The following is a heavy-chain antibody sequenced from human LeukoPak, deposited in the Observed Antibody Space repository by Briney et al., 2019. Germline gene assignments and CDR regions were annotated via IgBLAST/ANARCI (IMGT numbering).Heavy chain of an antibody. Sequence: ASVKVSCKASGYSFNSQGMNWVRQAPGQGLEWMGWINTDSGNPTYAQGFTGRFVFSLDSSVSTAYLQISNLMPEDTTKYYCAREILRFDIWGQETMVIVSS. J-gene: IGHJ3*02. V-gene: IGHV7-4-1*02. CDR1: GYSFNSQG. CDR3: AREILRFDI. CDR2: INTDSGNP.